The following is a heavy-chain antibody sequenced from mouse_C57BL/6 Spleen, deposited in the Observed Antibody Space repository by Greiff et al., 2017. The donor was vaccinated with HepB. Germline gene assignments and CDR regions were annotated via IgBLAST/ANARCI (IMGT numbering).Heavy chain of an antibody. D-gene: IGHD2-2*01. CDR1: GFNIKDYY. CDR3: AREGVTTTRRPWFAY. Sequence: EVKLVESGAELVKPGASVKLSCTASGFNIKDYYMHWVKQRTEQGLEWIGRIDPEDGETKYAPKFQGKATITADTSSNTAYLQLSSLTSEDTAVYYCAREGVTTTRRPWFAYWGQGTLVTVSA. CDR2: IDPEDGET. J-gene: IGHJ3*01. V-gene: IGHV14-2*01.